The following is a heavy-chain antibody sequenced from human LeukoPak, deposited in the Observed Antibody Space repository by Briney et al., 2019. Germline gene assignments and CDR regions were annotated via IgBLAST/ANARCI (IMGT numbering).Heavy chain of an antibody. Sequence: SVKVSCKASGGTFSSYAISWVRQAPGQGLEWMGGIIPIFGTANYAQKFQGRVTITADESTSTAYMELSSLRSEDTAVYYCASRDSSGHLLGYWGQGTLVTVSS. CDR1: GGTFSSYA. CDR3: ASRDSSGHLLGY. J-gene: IGHJ4*02. D-gene: IGHD6-19*01. CDR2: IIPIFGTA. V-gene: IGHV1-69*13.